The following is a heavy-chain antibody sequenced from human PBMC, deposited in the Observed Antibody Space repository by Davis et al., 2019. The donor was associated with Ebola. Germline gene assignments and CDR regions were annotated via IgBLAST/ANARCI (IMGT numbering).Heavy chain of an antibody. CDR2: INPSGGST. V-gene: IGHV1-46*01. Sequence: ASVKVSCKASGYTFTSYYMHWVRQAPGQGLEWMGIINPSGGSTSCAQKFQGRVTMTRDTSTSTVYMELSSLRPDDTAVYYCARATTVTTNYWYFDLWGRGTQVTVSS. D-gene: IGHD4-17*01. CDR1: GYTFTSYY. J-gene: IGHJ2*01. CDR3: ARATTVTTNYWYFDL.